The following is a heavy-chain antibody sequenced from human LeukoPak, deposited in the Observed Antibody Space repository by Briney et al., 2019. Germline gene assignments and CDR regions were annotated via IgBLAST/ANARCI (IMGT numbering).Heavy chain of an antibody. V-gene: IGHV4-59*01. CDR3: ARDEGIYCSGGSCYYGWYFDL. J-gene: IGHJ2*01. CDR1: GGSISSYY. CDR2: IYYSGST. D-gene: IGHD2-15*01. Sequence: PSETLSLTCTVSGGSISSYYWSWIRQPPGKGLEWIGYIYYSGSTNYNPSLKSRVTISVDTSKNQFSLKLSSVTAADTAVYYCARDEGIYCSGGSCYYGWYFDLWGRGTLVTVSS.